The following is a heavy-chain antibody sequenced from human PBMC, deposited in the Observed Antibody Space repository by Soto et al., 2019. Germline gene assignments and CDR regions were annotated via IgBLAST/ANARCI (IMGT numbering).Heavy chain of an antibody. D-gene: IGHD2-8*01. CDR3: ARHPGYAVPTVYATHYFNY. CDR1: GDSISSNNYY. CDR2: IYYTGST. Sequence: QLQLQESGPGLVKPSETLSLTCTVSGDSISSNNYYCAWIRQPPGKGLEWIGSIYYTGSTYYNPYLNRRVAMSVDTSETRFSLRLSSLTAADTAVYYCARHPGYAVPTVYATHYFNYWGQGILVTVST. J-gene: IGHJ4*02. V-gene: IGHV4-39*01.